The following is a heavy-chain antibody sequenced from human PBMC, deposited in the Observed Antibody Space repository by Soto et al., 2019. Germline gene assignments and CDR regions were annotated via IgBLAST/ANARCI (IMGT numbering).Heavy chain of an antibody. CDR2: IYYKGTT. Sequence: PSDTLSLTCTLSGASITSSGYYWSWIRLHPGEGLEWIGYIYYKGTTYYNQSLKSPVTISTDTSKKEFSLNLKSVTAADTAVYYCARATESHYFDYWGRGILVTVPQ. CDR3: ARATESHYFDY. V-gene: IGHV4-31*01. J-gene: IGHJ4*02. CDR1: GASITSSGYY.